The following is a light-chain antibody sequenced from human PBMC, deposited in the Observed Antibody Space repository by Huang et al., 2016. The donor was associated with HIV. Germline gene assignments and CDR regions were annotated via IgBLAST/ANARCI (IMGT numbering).Light chain of an antibody. J-gene: IGKJ2*01. CDR2: DAS. Sequence: DIQMTQSPSSLSASVGDRVTITCQASQDISNYLSWYRHKPGRAPKPLIFDASSLETGVQSRFSGSGSGTYFTLTIASLQPEDVATYYCQHYDDPYTFGQGTKLEIK. CDR1: QDISNY. V-gene: IGKV1-33*01. CDR3: QHYDDPYT.